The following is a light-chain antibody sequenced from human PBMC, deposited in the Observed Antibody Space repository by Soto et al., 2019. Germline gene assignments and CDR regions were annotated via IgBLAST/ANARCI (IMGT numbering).Light chain of an antibody. CDR2: DVS. CDR1: SSDVGSYNY. J-gene: IGLJ3*02. Sequence: QSALTQPASVSGSPGQSITISCTGTSSDVGSYNYVSWYQQHLGKAPKLMIYDVSNRPSEVSNRFSGSKSGNTASLTISGLQAEDEADYYCSSYTSSSTLVFGGGTKLTVL. CDR3: SSYTSSSTLV. V-gene: IGLV2-14*01.